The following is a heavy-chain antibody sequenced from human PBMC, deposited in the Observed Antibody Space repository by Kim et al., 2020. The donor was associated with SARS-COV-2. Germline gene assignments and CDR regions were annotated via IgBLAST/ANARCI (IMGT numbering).Heavy chain of an antibody. J-gene: IGHJ4*02. CDR2: NGNT. CDR3: LGGFYFDY. Sequence: NGNTRYSQKFQGRVTFTTDTSASTAYMELSFLRSEDSAVYYCLGGFYFDYWGQGTLVTVSS. D-gene: IGHD3-16*01. V-gene: IGHV1-3*01.